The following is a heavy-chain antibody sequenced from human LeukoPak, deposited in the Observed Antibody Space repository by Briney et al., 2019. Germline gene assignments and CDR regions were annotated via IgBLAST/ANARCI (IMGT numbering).Heavy chain of an antibody. CDR3: ARGPYYYDSSGRAFDI. CDR2: IYYSGST. J-gene: IGHJ3*02. CDR1: GGSISSGDYY. V-gene: IGHV4-30-4*01. D-gene: IGHD3-22*01. Sequence: SETLSLTCTVSGGSISSGDYYWSWIRQPPGKGLEWIGYIYYSGSTYYSPSLKSRVTISVDTSKNQFSLKLSSVTAADTAVYYCARGPYYYDSSGRAFDIWGQGTMVTVSS.